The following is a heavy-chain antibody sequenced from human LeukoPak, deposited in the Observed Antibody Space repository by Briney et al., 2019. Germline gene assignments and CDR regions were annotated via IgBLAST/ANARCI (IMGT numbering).Heavy chain of an antibody. Sequence: GGSLRLSCAASGFNVNSFEMTWVRQAPGLGLEFLSYISDSGGVIKYADSVKGRFIISRDSAENALYLQMNNLGADDTDVYFCAGGPQYTGSFPYWGQGTLVAVSS. CDR2: ISDSGGVI. CDR1: GFNVNSFE. D-gene: IGHD1-26*01. J-gene: IGHJ4*02. CDR3: AGGPQYTGSFPY. V-gene: IGHV3-48*03.